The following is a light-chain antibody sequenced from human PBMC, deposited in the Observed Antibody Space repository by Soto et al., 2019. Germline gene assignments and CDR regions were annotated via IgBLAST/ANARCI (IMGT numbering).Light chain of an antibody. V-gene: IGLV2-14*01. CDR1: SSDVGGYNY. CDR3: SSYISSSTLHVV. J-gene: IGLJ2*01. CDR2: EVS. Sequence: QSALTQPASVSGSPGQSITISCSGTSSDVGGYNYVSWYQQHPLKAPKLMIYEVSNRPSGVSNRFSGSKSGNTASLTISGLQAEDEADYYCSSYISSSTLHVVFGGGTKLTVL.